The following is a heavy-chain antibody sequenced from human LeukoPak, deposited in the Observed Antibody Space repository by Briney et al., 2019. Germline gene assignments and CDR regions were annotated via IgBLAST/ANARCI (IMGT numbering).Heavy chain of an antibody. D-gene: IGHD6-13*01. CDR2: IKSKTDGGTT. J-gene: IGHJ6*03. CDR3: TTGVDEAAAGMDPTYYYYYYMDV. Sequence: PGGSLRLSCAASGFTFSNAWMSWVRQAPGKGLEWVGRIKSKTDGGTTDYAAPVKGRFTISRDDSKNTLYLQMNSLKTEDTAVYYCTTGVDEAAAGMDPTYYYYYYMDVWGKGTTVTVSS. V-gene: IGHV3-15*01. CDR1: GFTFSNAW.